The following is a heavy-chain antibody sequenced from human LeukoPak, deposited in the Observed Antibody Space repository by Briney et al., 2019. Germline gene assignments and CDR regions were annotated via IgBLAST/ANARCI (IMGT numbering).Heavy chain of an antibody. V-gene: IGHV4-59*08. CDR2: IYYSGST. D-gene: IGHD5-18*01. J-gene: IGHJ4*02. CDR3: ARHTRDTAMVAALDY. Sequence: MASETLSLTCTVSGGSISSYYWSWIRQPPGKGLEWIGYIYYSGSTNYNPSLKSRVTISVDTSKNQFSLKLSSVTAADTAVYYCARHTRDTAMVAALDYWGQGTLVTVSS. CDR1: GGSISSYY.